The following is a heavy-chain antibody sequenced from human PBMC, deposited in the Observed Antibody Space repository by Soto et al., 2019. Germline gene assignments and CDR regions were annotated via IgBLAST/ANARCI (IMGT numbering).Heavy chain of an antibody. J-gene: IGHJ5*02. CDR1: GGTFSSYA. Sequence: SVEVSCKASGGTFSSYAISWVRQAPGQGLEWMGGIIPIFGTANYAQKFQGRVTITADESTSTAYMELSSLRSEDTAVYYCARDRGPYYYDSSGYYHWGQGTLVTVSS. CDR3: ARDRGPYYYDSSGYYH. D-gene: IGHD3-22*01. V-gene: IGHV1-69*13. CDR2: IIPIFGTA.